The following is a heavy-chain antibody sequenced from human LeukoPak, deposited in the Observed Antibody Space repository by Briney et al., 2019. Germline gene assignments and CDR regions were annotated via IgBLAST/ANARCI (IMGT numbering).Heavy chain of an antibody. CDR1: GGSISSGGYY. Sequence: SETLSLTCTVSGGSISSGGYYWSWIRQHPGKGLEWIGYIYYSGSTYYNPSLKSRVTISVDTSKNQFSLKLSSVTAADTAVYYCARHGGYNYGYEVDHWGQGTLVTVSS. CDR2: IYYSGST. V-gene: IGHV4-31*03. J-gene: IGHJ4*02. CDR3: ARHGGYNYGYEVDH. D-gene: IGHD5-18*01.